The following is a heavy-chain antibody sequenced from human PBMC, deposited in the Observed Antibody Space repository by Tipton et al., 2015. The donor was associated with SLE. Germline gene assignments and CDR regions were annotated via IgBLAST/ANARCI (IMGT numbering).Heavy chain of an antibody. V-gene: IGHV3-48*01. CDR1: GFTFSSYS. J-gene: IGHJ3*02. CDR2: ISSSSSTI. CDR3: ARGLPIAADI. D-gene: IGHD6-13*01. Sequence: SLRLSCAASGFTFSSYSMNWVRQAPGKGLEWGSYISSSSSTIYYADSAKGRFTISRDNAKNSLYLQMNSLRAEDTAVYYCARGLPIAADIWGQGTMVTVSS.